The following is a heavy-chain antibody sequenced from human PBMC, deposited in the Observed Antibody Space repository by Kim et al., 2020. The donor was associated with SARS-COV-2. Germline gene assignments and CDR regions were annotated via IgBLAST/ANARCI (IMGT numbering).Heavy chain of an antibody. V-gene: IGHV5-51*01. J-gene: IGHJ1*01. CDR3: ATRQKGGGLGY. Sequence: TGYSPSVQGQVTISADKSISTAYLQWSSLQASDTAMYYCATRQKGGGLGYWGQGTLVTVSS. CDR2: T. D-gene: IGHD3-16*01.